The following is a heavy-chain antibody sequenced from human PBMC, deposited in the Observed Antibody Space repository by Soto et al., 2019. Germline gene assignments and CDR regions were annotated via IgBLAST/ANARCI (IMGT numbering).Heavy chain of an antibody. Sequence: QVQLQESGPGLVKPSQTLSLTCTVSGGSISSGHYYWSWILQPPGKGLEWIGNIYFRGSTYYSPSLKGRGTISVDTSKNQCYRKLSSVTAADTAVYYCARIYDSSGYVDYWGQGTLGTVSS. D-gene: IGHD3-22*01. J-gene: IGHJ4*02. CDR3: ARIYDSSGYVDY. CDR1: GGSISSGHYY. CDR2: IYFRGST. V-gene: IGHV4-30-4*01.